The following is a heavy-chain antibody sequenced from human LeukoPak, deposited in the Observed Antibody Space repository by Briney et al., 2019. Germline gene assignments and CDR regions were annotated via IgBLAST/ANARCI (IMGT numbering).Heavy chain of an antibody. Sequence: SETLSLTCSVSGDSITRYLWTWVRQPPGKGLEWIGYSYYRGSSNYNPSLRSRATISVDPSKTLFSLDLNSVTAADTAVYYCARLLPDLRYDTSVRYTRSFHVWGQGTLVSVSS. CDR3: ARLLPDLRYDTSVRYTRSFHV. J-gene: IGHJ3*01. CDR2: SYYRGSS. V-gene: IGHV4-59*08. D-gene: IGHD3-22*01. CDR1: GDSITRYL.